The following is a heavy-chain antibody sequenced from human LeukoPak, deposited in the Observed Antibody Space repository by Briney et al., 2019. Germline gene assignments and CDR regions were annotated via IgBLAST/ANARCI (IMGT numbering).Heavy chain of an antibody. CDR1: GGSISGYY. CDR3: AKTAQDRGYSSDS. Sequence: SETLSLTCAVSGGSISGYYWSWIRQPPGKGLEWVGYISSSGSTNYNPSLKSRVTTSVDTSKNQFSLKLSSVTAADTAVYYCAKTAQDRGYSSDSWGQGILVTASS. V-gene: IGHV4-59*08. CDR2: ISSSGST. J-gene: IGHJ4*02. D-gene: IGHD5-18*01.